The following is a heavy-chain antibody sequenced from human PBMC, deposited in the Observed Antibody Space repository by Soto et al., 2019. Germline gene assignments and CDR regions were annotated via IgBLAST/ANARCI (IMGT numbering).Heavy chain of an antibody. CDR3: ARFNYEGYYYYYYMDV. CDR2: IYPGDSDT. V-gene: IGHV5-51*01. J-gene: IGHJ6*03. D-gene: IGHD4-4*01. Sequence: PGESLKISCKGSGYSFTSYWIGWVRQMPGKGLEWMGIIYPGDSDTRYSPSFQGQVTISADKSISTAYLQWSSLKASDTAMYYCARFNYEGYYYYYYMDVWGKGTTVTVSS. CDR1: GYSFTSYW.